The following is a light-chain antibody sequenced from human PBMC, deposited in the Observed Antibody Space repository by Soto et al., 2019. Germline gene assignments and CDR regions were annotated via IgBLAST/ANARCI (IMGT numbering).Light chain of an antibody. Sequence: EIVLTQSPGTLSLSPGERATLSCRASQSVRRKYLAWYQQKPGQTPRVLIYGTSIRASGDPERFSGGGSGTDFTLTLTSLEPEDFAVYYCQQYGSLLFTFGPGTKVDFK. J-gene: IGKJ3*01. CDR2: GTS. CDR3: QQYGSLLFT. CDR1: QSVRRKY. V-gene: IGKV3-20*01.